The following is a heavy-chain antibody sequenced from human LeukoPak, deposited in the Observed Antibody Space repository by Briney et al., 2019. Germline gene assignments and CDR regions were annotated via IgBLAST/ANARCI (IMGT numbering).Heavy chain of an antibody. D-gene: IGHD6-19*01. CDR3: VRRDTGWNYFDY. Sequence: PSETLSLTCTVSGGSISSGSYYWGWIRQPPGKGLEWIGSIYYTGKNNYNPSLKCRVTISLDTSKDHLSLNLTSVVAADTAIYYCVRRDTGWNYFDYWGQGILVTVSS. CDR2: IYYTGKN. V-gene: IGHV4-39*02. CDR1: GGSISSGSYY. J-gene: IGHJ4*02.